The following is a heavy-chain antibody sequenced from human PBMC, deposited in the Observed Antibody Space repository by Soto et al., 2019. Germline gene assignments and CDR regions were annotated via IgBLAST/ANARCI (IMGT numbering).Heavy chain of an antibody. V-gene: IGHV4-34*01. CDR3: ARKYNDFWSGRTYYYYYGMDV. CDR1: GGSFSGYY. J-gene: IGHJ6*02. Sequence: SETLSLTCAVYGGSFSGYYWSWIRQPPGKGLEWIGEINHSGSTNYNPSLKSRVTISVDTSKNQFSLKLSSVTAADTAVYYCARKYNDFWSGRTYYYYYGMDVWGQGTTVTVSS. D-gene: IGHD3-3*01. CDR2: INHSGST.